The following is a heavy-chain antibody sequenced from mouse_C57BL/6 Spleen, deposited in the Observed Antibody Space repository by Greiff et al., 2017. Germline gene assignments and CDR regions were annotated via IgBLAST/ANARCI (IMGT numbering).Heavy chain of an antibody. Sequence: VQLQQSVAELVRPGASVKLSCTASGYNIKNTYMHWVKQRPGQGLEWIGKIYPANGNTKYAPKFKGKATITADTSSNTAYLQLSSLTSEDTAIYYCARSGSGGWYFDVWGTGTTVTVSS. J-gene: IGHJ1*03. CDR1: GYNIKNTY. V-gene: IGHV14-3*01. CDR2: IYPANGNT. CDR3: ARSGSGGWYFDV.